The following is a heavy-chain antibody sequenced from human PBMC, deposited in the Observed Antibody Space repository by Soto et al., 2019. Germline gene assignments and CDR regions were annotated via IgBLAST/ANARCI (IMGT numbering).Heavy chain of an antibody. V-gene: IGHV3-33*01. CDR3: ARDFDSRLRLLWFGEGYYYYGMDV. Sequence: GGSLRLSCAASGFTFSSYGMHWVRQAPGKGLEWVAVIWYDGSNKYYADSVKGRFTISRDNSKNTLYLQMNSLRAEDTAVYYCARDFDSRLRLLWFGEGYYYYGMDVWGQGTTVTSP. CDR1: GFTFSSYG. CDR2: IWYDGSNK. J-gene: IGHJ6*02. D-gene: IGHD3-10*01.